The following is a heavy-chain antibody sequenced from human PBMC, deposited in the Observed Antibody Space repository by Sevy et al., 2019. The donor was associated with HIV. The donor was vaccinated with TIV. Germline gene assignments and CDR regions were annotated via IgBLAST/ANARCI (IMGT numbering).Heavy chain of an antibody. D-gene: IGHD3-3*01. CDR2: ISWNSGSI. CDR3: AKDSGVVFNFDY. CDR1: GFTFDDYA. J-gene: IGHJ4*02. Sequence: GGSLRLSCVASGFTFDDYAMHWVRQAPGKGLEWVSGISWNSGSIGYADSVKGRFTISRDNAKNSLYLQMNSLRAEDTALYYCAKDSGVVFNFDYWGQGTLVTVSS. V-gene: IGHV3-9*01.